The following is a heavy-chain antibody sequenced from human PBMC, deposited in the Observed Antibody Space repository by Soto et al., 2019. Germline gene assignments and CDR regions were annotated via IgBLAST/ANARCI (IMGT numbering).Heavy chain of an antibody. D-gene: IGHD3-22*01. J-gene: IGHJ5*02. CDR2: IWYDGSNK. CDR3: ARDGEYYDSSGYSGFDP. CDR1: GFTFSSYG. V-gene: IGHV3-33*01. Sequence: GGSLRLSCAASGFTFSSYGMHWVRQAPGKGLEWVAVIWYDGSNKYYADSVKGRFTISRDNSKNTLYLQMNSLRAEDTAVYYCARDGEYYDSSGYSGFDPWGQGTLVTSPQ.